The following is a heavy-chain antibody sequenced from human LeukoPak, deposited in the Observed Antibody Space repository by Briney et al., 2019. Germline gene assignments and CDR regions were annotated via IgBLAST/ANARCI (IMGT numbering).Heavy chain of an antibody. V-gene: IGHV4-59*01. Sequence: PSETLSLTCTVSGASISSYYWSWIRQPPGKGLEWLGYIHYSGSTNYNPSLKSRVTISVDTSKNQFSLRLSSVTAADTAVYYCATAGDWNDVPHWGQGTLVTVSS. D-gene: IGHD1-1*01. J-gene: IGHJ4*02. CDR2: IHYSGST. CDR3: ATAGDWNDVPH. CDR1: GASISSYY.